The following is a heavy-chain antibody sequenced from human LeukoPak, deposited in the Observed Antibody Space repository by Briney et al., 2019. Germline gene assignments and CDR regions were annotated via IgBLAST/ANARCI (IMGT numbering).Heavy chain of an antibody. CDR3: ARESPNYYGSGSPKLN. Sequence: PSETLSLTCTVSGGSISSSSYYWGWIRQPPGKGLEWIGSIYYSGSTYYNPSLKSRVTISVDTSKNQFSLKLSSVTAADTAVYYCARESPNYYGSGSPKLNWGQGTLVTVSS. CDR1: GGSISSSSYY. J-gene: IGHJ4*02. CDR2: IYYSGST. D-gene: IGHD3-10*01. V-gene: IGHV4-39*07.